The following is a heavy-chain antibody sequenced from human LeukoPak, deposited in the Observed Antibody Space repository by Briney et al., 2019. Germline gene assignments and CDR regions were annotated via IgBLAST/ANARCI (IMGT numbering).Heavy chain of an antibody. CDR3: ARDQDGSYSFDY. V-gene: IGHV3-21*01. D-gene: IGHD1-26*01. CDR2: ISSSSGYI. CDR1: GFTFSSYT. J-gene: IGHJ4*02. Sequence: GGSLGLSCAASGFTFSSYTMNWVRQAPGKGLEWVSCISSSSGYIYYADSVKGRFTISRDNAKNSLYLRMNSLRAEDTAVYLCARDQDGSYSFDYWGQGTLVTVSS.